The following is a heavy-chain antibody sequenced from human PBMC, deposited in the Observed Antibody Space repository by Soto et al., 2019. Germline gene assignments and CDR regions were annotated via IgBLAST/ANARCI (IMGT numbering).Heavy chain of an antibody. CDR3: AHRPSDYIWGSYPT. D-gene: IGHD3-16*01. Sequence: SGPTLVNPTQTLTLTCTFSGFSLSSSGVGVAWIRQPPGKALEWLALISWDGDKYYSPSLKNRLSIPKDTSENHVVLTLTNVDPVDTGTYFCAHRPSDYIWGSYPTWGQGTLVTVSS. J-gene: IGHJ5*02. V-gene: IGHV2-5*02. CDR2: ISWDGDK. CDR1: GFSLSSSGVG.